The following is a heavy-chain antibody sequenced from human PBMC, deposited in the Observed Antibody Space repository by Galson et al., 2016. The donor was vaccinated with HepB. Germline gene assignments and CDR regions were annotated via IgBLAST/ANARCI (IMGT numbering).Heavy chain of an antibody. CDR2: IYYSGDT. J-gene: IGHJ4*02. CDR1: GGFIRSGGYS. Sequence: TLSLTCAVSGGFIRSGGYSWTWIRQPPGKGPECIGYIYYSGDTTYNPSLQSRVTISVDLSKNHFSLNLHSVTAADTADYYCARGKEGISVWGQGTLVTVSS. V-gene: IGHV4-30-2*01. D-gene: IGHD6-13*01. CDR3: ARGKEGISV.